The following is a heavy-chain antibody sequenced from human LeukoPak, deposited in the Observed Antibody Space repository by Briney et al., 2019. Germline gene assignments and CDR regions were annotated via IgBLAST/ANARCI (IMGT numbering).Heavy chain of an antibody. CDR2: IRYDGSNK. D-gene: IGHD3-3*01. V-gene: IGHV3-30*02. CDR3: ARDYDFWSGYYSPTRGYFGY. CDR1: GFTFSSHG. Sequence: GGSLRLSCAASGFTFSSHGMHWVRQAPGKGLEWVTFIRYDGSNKYYTDSVKGRFTISRDNSKNTLYLQMDSLRAEDTAVYYCARDYDFWSGYYSPTRGYFGYWGQGTLVTVSS. J-gene: IGHJ4*02.